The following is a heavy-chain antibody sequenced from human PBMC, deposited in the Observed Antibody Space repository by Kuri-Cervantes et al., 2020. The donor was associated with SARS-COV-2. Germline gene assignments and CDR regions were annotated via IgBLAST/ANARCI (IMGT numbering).Heavy chain of an antibody. CDR3: AITMIVVVITTAPLDY. V-gene: IGHV3-11*01. CDR1: GFTFSDYY. Sequence: GESLKISCAASGFTFSDYYMSWIRQAPGKGLEWVSYISSSGSTIYYADSVKGRFTISRDNAKNSLYLQMNSLRAEDTVVYYCAITMIVVVITTAPLDYWGQGTLVTVSS. J-gene: IGHJ4*02. CDR2: ISSSGSTI. D-gene: IGHD3-22*01.